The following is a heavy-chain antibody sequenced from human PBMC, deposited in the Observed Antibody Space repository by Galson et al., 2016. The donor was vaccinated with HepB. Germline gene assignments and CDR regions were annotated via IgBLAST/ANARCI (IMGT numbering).Heavy chain of an antibody. V-gene: IGHV4-39*01. D-gene: IGHD3-22*01. CDR3: ARRAATYDSSGYYYGADGDY. CDR2: IYYSGST. J-gene: IGHJ4*02. Sequence: LSLTCTVSGGSISSGDYYWSWIRQPPGKGLEWIGSIYYSGSTYYNPSLKSRVTISVDTSKNQFSLKLSSVTAADTAVYYCARRAATYDSSGYYYGADGDYWGQGTLVTVSS. CDR1: GGSISSGDYY.